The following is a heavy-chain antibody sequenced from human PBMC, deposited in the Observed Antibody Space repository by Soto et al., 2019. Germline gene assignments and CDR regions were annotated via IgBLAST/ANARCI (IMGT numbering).Heavy chain of an antibody. V-gene: IGHV3-53*04. Sequence: VGSLRLSCAASGFTVSSNYMSWVRQAPGKGLEWVSVIYSGGSTYYADSVKGRFTISRHNSKNTLYLQMNSLRAEDTAVYYCARDKRRSLGYCSGGSCYGWFDPWGQGTLVTVSS. CDR1: GFTVSSNY. CDR3: ARDKRRSLGYCSGGSCYGWFDP. D-gene: IGHD2-15*01. CDR2: IYSGGST. J-gene: IGHJ5*02.